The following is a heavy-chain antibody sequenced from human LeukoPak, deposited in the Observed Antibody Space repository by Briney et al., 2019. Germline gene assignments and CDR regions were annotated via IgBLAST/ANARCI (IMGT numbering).Heavy chain of an antibody. J-gene: IGHJ4*02. CDR2: IKQDGSEI. CDR1: GFTFSNYW. D-gene: IGHD5-12*01. CDR3: AGERGHSGYDLYDY. V-gene: IGHV3-7*01. Sequence: GGSLRLSCAASGFTFSNYWMGWVRQTPGKGLEWVANIKQDGSEIYYVDSVKGRFTISRDTAKDSLYLQMNNLRAEDTGVYYCAGERGHSGYDLYDYWGQGTLVTVSS.